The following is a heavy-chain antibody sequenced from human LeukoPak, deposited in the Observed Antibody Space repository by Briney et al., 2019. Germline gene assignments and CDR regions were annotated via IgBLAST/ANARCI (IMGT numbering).Heavy chain of an antibody. CDR3: ARGPLYYDFWSGYSTHWFDP. V-gene: IGHV4-61*02. Sequence: SETLSLTCTVSGGSISSGSYYWSWIRQPAGKGLEWIGRIYTSGSTNYNPSLKSRVTISVDTSKNQFSLKLSSVTAADTAVYYCARGPLYYDFWSGYSTHWFDPWGQGTLVTVSS. D-gene: IGHD3-3*01. CDR1: GGSISSGSYY. J-gene: IGHJ5*02. CDR2: IYTSGST.